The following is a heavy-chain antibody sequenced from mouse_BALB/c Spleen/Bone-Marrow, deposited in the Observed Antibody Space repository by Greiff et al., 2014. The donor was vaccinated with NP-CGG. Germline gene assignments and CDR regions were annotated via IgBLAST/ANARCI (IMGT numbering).Heavy chain of an antibody. J-gene: IGHJ2*01. CDR3: ARFTRDY. V-gene: IGHV1-54*01. Sequence: VQLQQSGDELVRPGTSVKVSCKASGYAFTNYLIEWFKQRPGQGLEWIGRINPGIGGTTYNAKSKGKATLTADKSSTTAYMQLSSLTSDDSAVYFCARFTRDYWGQGTTLTVSS. CDR1: GYAFTNYL. CDR2: INPGIGGT.